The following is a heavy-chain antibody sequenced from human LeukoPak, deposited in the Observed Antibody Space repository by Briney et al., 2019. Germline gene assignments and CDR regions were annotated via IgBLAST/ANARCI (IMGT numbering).Heavy chain of an antibody. Sequence: VASVTVSCKASGGTFSSYAISWVRQAPGQGLEWMRRIIPILGIANYAQKFQGRVTITADKSTSTAYMELSSLRSEDTAVYYCAREPGLMVRGVIDYWGQGTLVTVSS. CDR1: GGTFSSYA. CDR2: IIPILGIA. J-gene: IGHJ4*02. D-gene: IGHD3-10*01. CDR3: AREPGLMVRGVIDY. V-gene: IGHV1-69*04.